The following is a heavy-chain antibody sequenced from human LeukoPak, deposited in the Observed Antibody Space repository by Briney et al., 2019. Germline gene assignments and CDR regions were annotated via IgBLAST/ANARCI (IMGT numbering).Heavy chain of an antibody. CDR3: ARHHSSGGGFDY. J-gene: IGHJ4*02. CDR2: IKSDGST. Sequence: GGSLRLSCAASGFTFSSYWMHWVRQTPGKGLVWVSRIKSDGSTIYADSVKGRFTISRDNAKNTLYLQMNSLRAEDTAVYYCARHHSSGGGFDYWGQGTLVTVSS. CDR1: GFTFSSYW. D-gene: IGHD6-19*01. V-gene: IGHV3-74*01.